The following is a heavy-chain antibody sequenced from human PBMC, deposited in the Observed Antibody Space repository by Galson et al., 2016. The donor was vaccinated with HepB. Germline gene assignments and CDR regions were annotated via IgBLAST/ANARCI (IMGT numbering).Heavy chain of an antibody. CDR2: IGGRDGGT. CDR1: GFTFSRSA. CDR3: AKGNNWKLEF. J-gene: IGHJ4*02. D-gene: IGHD1-20*01. V-gene: IGHV3-23*01. Sequence: SLRLSCAASGFTFSRSAMTWFRQVPGKGLEWVSSIGGRDGGTFYRDSVKGRFTTSRDNSKNTLSLQMNNLRAEDTALYYCAKGNNWKLEFWGQGTPVTVSS.